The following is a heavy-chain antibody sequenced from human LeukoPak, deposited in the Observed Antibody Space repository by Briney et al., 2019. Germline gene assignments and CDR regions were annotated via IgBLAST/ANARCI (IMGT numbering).Heavy chain of an antibody. J-gene: IGHJ4*02. CDR3: ARARGYSYGYSDY. V-gene: IGHV3-48*01. CDR2: ISSSSSII. Sequence: GGSLRLSCAASGFTFSSYSMNWVRQAPGKGLEWVSYISSSSSIIDYADSVKGRFTISRDNAKNSLYLQMNSLRAEDTAVSYCARARGYSYGYSDYWGQGTLVTVSS. CDR1: GFTFSSYS. D-gene: IGHD5-18*01.